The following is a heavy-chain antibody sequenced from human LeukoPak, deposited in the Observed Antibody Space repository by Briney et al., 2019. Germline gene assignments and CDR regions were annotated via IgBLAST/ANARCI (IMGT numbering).Heavy chain of an antibody. Sequence: SETLSLTCTVSGGSISTYYWNWIRQPPGKGLEWIGYIYYSGSTNYNPSLTGRVTISVDTSKNQFSLKLSSVTAAGTAVYYCAREYNYYDSSGWDAFEIWGQGTMVTVSS. D-gene: IGHD3-22*01. CDR1: GGSISTYY. CDR2: IYYSGST. CDR3: AREYNYYDSSGWDAFEI. V-gene: IGHV4-59*01. J-gene: IGHJ3*02.